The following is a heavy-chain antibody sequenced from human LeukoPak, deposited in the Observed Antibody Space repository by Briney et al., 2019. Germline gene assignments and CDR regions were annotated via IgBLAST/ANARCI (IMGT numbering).Heavy chain of an antibody. D-gene: IGHD6-6*01. J-gene: IGHJ4*01. CDR1: GFTFSNYW. V-gene: IGHV3-7*01. CDR3: ARIGYSSSSFDY. CDR2: INQDGSVK. Sequence: GGSLRLSCTASGFTFSNYWMSWVRQAPGKGLECVANINQDGSVKYYVDSMKGRFTISRDNAKNSVYLQMSSPRVDDTAVYLCARIGYSSSSFDYWGQGTLATVSS.